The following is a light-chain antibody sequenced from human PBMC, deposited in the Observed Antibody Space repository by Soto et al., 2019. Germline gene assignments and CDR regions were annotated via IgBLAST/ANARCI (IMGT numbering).Light chain of an antibody. Sequence: QSALTQPASVSGSPGQSITISCTGTSSDVGAYNLVSWYQQHPGRAPKLFIFDVSDRPSGVSTRFSGSKSGNTASLTISGLQAVDEAFYYCSSYTNTSTLVFGGGTQLTVL. CDR2: DVS. CDR1: SSDVGAYNL. V-gene: IGLV2-14*03. J-gene: IGLJ3*02. CDR3: SSYTNTSTLV.